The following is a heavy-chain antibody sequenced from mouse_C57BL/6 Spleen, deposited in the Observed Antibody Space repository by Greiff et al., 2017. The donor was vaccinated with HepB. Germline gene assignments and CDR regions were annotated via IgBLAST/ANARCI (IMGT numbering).Heavy chain of an antibody. J-gene: IGHJ4*01. CDR1: GYTFTSYT. Sequence: VQLQQSGAELARPGASVKMSCKASGYTFTSYTMHWVKQRPGQGLEWIGYINPSSGYTKYNQKFKDKATLTADKSSSTADMQLSSLTSEDSAVYYCARGPFITSVVEGDYYAMDYWGQGTSVTVSS. CDR2: INPSSGYT. D-gene: IGHD1-1*01. V-gene: IGHV1-4*01. CDR3: ARGPFITSVVEGDYYAMDY.